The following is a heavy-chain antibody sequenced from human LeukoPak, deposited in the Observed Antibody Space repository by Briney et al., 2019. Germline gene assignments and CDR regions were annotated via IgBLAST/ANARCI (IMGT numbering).Heavy chain of an antibody. D-gene: IGHD2-21*02. Sequence: TGGSLRLSCAASGFTFSGSVMHWVRQPSGKGLEWVGRIRSKTNNDATAYAASVKGRFTIYRDDSKNMAYLQMNSLKTEDTAVYYCTRRAYCGDDCYSGLDYWGQGTLVTVSS. CDR1: GFTFSGSV. CDR3: TRRAYCGDDCYSGLDY. CDR2: IRSKTNNDAT. J-gene: IGHJ4*02. V-gene: IGHV3-73*01.